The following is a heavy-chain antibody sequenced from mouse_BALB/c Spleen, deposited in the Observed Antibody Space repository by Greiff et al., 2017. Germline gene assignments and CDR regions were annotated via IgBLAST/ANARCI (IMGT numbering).Heavy chain of an antibody. CDR2: INSNGGST. J-gene: IGHJ3*01. CDR3: AREFITTASWFAY. D-gene: IGHD1-2*01. Sequence: EVQGVESGGGLVQPGGSLKLSCAASGFTFSSYGMSWVRQTPDKRLELVATINSNGGSTYYPDSVKGRFTISRDNAKNTLYLQMSSLKSEDTAMYYCAREFITTASWFAYWGQGTLVTVSA. V-gene: IGHV5-6-3*01. CDR1: GFTFSSYG.